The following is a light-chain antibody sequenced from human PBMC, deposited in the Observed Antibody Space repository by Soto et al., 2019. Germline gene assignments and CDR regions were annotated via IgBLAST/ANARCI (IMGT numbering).Light chain of an antibody. J-gene: IGLJ2*01. CDR2: DVS. CDR3: CSYTDSSVI. CDR1: SSDVGGYNY. V-gene: IGLV2-11*01. Sequence: QSVLTQPRSVSGSPGQSVTISCTGTSSDVGGYNYVSWYQHFPGKAPKLIIYDVSARPSGVPDRFSASKSGNTASLTISGLQAEDEADYYCCSYTDSSVIFGGGTKVTVL.